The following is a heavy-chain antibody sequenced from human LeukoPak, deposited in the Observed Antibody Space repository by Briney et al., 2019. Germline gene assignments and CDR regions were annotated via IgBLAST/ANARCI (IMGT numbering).Heavy chain of an antibody. Sequence: PSETLSLTCTVSGGSISSYYWSWIRQPAGKGLEWIGRIYTSGSTNYNPSLKSRVTMSVDTSKNQFSLKLSSVTAADTAVYYCATGYYYDSSGYYYEDYWGREPWSPSPQ. CDR3: ATGYYYDSSGYYYEDY. V-gene: IGHV4-4*07. D-gene: IGHD3-22*01. CDR1: GGSISSYY. J-gene: IGHJ4*02. CDR2: IYTSGST.